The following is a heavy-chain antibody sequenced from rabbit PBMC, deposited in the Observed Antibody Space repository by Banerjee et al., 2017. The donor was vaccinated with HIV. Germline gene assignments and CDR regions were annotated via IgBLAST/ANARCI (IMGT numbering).Heavy chain of an antibody. CDR3: VRSYNEDSLNNL. CDR1: GFSLSNSYW. D-gene: IGHD6-1*01. CDR2: IYNGDGST. Sequence: QEQLEESGGGLVKPGGTLTLTCTASGFSLSNSYWICWVRQAPGKGLEWIACIYNGDGSTYYASWAKGRFTISKTSSTTVTLQMTSLTAADTATYFCVRSYNEDSLNNLWGPGTLVTVS. J-gene: IGHJ4*01. V-gene: IGHV1S45*01.